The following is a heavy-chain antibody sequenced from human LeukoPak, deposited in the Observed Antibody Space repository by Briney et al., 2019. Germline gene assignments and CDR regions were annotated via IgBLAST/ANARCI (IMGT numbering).Heavy chain of an antibody. CDR2: INPNSGGT. V-gene: IGHV1-2*02. CDR1: GYTFTGYY. CDR3: AGSNSWGLHWFDP. D-gene: IGHD4-11*01. J-gene: IGHJ5*02. Sequence: ASVKVSCKASGYTFTGYYMHWVRQAPGQGLEWMGWINPNSGGTNYAQKFQGRVTMTRDTSISTAYMELSRLRSDDTAVYYCAGSNSWGLHWFDPWGQGTLVTVSS.